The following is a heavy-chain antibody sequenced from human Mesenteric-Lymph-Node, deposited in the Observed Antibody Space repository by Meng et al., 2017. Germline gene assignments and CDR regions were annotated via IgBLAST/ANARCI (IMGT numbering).Heavy chain of an antibody. CDR3: ARHRVAGEGAYDY. Sequence: QLHLQGSGPGLVKPSETLSLTCTVSGGSISSSSSYWGWIRQPPGKILEWIGTVHYTGITYYNPSLKSRVTMSLDTSKNQFSLKLTSVTAADTAVYFCARHRVAGEGAYDYWGQGTLVTVSS. CDR2: VHYTGIT. D-gene: IGHD6-19*01. CDR1: GGSISSSSSY. V-gene: IGHV4-39*07. J-gene: IGHJ4*02.